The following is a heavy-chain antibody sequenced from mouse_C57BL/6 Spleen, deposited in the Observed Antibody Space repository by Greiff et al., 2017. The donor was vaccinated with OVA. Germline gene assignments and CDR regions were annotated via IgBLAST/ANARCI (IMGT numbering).Heavy chain of an antibody. CDR3: ARDDGYRYYYAMDY. D-gene: IGHD2-3*01. CDR1: GFTFSSYA. CDR2: ISDGGSYT. V-gene: IGHV5-4*01. J-gene: IGHJ4*01. Sequence: EVQLVESGGGLVKPGGSLKLSCAASGFTFSSYAMSWVRQTPEKRLEWVATISDGGSYTYYPDNVKGRFTISRDNAKNNLYLQMSHLKSEDTAMYYCARDDGYRYYYAMDYWGQGTSVTVSS.